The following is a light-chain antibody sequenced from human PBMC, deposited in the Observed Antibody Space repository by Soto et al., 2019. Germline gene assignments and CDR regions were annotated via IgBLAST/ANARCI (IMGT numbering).Light chain of an antibody. CDR1: QSISSH. J-gene: IGKJ3*01. Sequence: DIQMTQSPSSLSASVGDRVTITCRASQSISSHLNWYHHKPGKDPKLLIYAASSLQSGVPSRFSGSGSGTDFTLTISSLQPEDFATYYCQQSYITPLTFGPGTKVDIK. CDR3: QQSYITPLT. CDR2: AAS. V-gene: IGKV1-39*01.